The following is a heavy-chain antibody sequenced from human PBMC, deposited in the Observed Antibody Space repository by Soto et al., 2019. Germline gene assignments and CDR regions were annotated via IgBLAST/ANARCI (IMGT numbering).Heavy chain of an antibody. J-gene: IGHJ5*02. CDR2: INAGNGNT. D-gene: IGHD3-10*01. Sequence: QVQLVQSGPEVKKPGASVKVSCKASGYTFTTYAIHWVRQAPGQGLEWMGWINAGNGNTEFSERFRGRVTITRATSASTAHMELTGLTSEDTAVYYCATRFKSAGWLDPWGQGTLVTVSS. CDR1: GYTFTTYA. CDR3: ATRFKSAGWLDP. V-gene: IGHV1-3*01.